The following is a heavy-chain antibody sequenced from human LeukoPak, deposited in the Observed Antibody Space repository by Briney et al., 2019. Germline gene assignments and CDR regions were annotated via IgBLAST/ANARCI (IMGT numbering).Heavy chain of an antibody. CDR2: ITGNGGMI. CDR1: GFPFRTYA. CDR3: AKDRVPDGMWEIDS. J-gene: IGHJ4*02. V-gene: IGHV3-23*01. Sequence: GGSLRLSCAGSGFPFRTYAMDWVRQVPGKGLEWVAGITGNGGMIRYADSVKGRFTISRDNSKNTLYLQMNSLRVEDTAVYYCAKDRVPDGMWEIDSWGQGAPVTVSS. D-gene: IGHD1-26*01.